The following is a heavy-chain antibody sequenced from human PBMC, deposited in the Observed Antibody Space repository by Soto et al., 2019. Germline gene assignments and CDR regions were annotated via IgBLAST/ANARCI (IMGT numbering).Heavy chain of an antibody. CDR2: ISGSGGST. CDR1: GFTFSGYA. Sequence: PGGSLRLSCAASGFTFSGYAMSWVRQAPGKGLEWVSAISGSGGSTYYADSVKGRFTISRDNSKNTLYLQMNSLRAEDTAVYYCAKLLLYCSSTSCYFQSYYYYGMDVWGQGTTVTVSS. V-gene: IGHV3-23*01. CDR3: AKLLLYCSSTSCYFQSYYYYGMDV. J-gene: IGHJ6*02. D-gene: IGHD2-2*01.